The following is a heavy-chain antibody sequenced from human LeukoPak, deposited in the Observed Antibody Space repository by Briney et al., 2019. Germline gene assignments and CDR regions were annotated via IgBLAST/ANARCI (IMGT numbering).Heavy chain of an antibody. CDR1: GYTFTSYD. CDR3: ATTVWGRYYFDY. CDR2: MNPNSGNT. V-gene: IGHV1-8*01. D-gene: IGHD3-16*01. J-gene: IGHJ4*02. Sequence: ASVKVSCKASGYTFTSYDINWVRQATGQGLEWMGWMNPNSGNTGYAQKFQGRVTMTRNTSISTAYMELSSLRSEDTAVYYCATTVWGRYYFDYWGQGTLVTVSS.